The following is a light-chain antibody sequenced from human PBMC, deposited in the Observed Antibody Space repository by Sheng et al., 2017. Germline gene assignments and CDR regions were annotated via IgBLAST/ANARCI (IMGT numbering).Light chain of an antibody. V-gene: IGLV8-61*01. J-gene: IGLJ3*02. CDR3: VLFMGSGFWV. CDR2: STN. Sequence: QTVVTQEPSFSVSPGGTVTLTLWLELWLSRLLVTTPAGTSRPQARLHRTLIYSTNTRSSGVPDRFSGSILGNKAALTITGAQADDESDYYCVLFMGSGFWVFGGGTKVTVL. CDR1: WLSRLLVTT.